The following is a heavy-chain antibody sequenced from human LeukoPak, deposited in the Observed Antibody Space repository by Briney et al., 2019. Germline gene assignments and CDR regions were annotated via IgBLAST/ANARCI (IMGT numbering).Heavy chain of an antibody. CDR3: ARLSGRVVCSAGSCYIDS. CDR1: GYRFTSDW. J-gene: IGHJ4*02. V-gene: IGHV5-51*01. Sequence: GESLKISCKGSGYRFTSDWIGWVRQLPGKGLEWMGIIYPGDSDTRYSPSFQGQVTISADKSVNTAYLQWSSLKASDTAMYYCARLSGRVVCSAGSCYIDSWGQGTLVTVSS. CDR2: IYPGDSDT. D-gene: IGHD2-15*01.